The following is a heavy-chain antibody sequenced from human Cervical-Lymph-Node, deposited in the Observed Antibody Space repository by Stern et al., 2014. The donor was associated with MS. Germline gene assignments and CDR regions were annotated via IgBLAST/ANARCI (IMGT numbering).Heavy chain of an antibody. CDR2: IYPGDSAT. CDR1: GYSFTSYW. CDR3: ARSRYCSGGSCYSPYYYGMDV. Sequence: EVQLVESGAEVKKPGESLKISCKGSGYSFTSYWIGWVRQMPGKGLEWMGIIYPGDSATRYSPSFQGQVTISADKSISTAYLQWSSLKASDTAMYYCARSRYCSGGSCYSPYYYGMDVWGQGTTVTVSS. J-gene: IGHJ6*02. D-gene: IGHD2-15*01. V-gene: IGHV5-51*01.